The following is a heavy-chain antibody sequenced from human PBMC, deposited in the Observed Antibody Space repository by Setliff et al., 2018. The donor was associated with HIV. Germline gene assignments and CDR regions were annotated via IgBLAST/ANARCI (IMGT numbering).Heavy chain of an antibody. D-gene: IGHD3-16*01. Sequence: SQTLSLTCAISGDSVSRINTAWNWIRQSPSRGLEWLGRTYYRSKWYDDYAVSVKSRITINPDTSKNQFSPQLNSVTPEDTAVYYCARDLGAANAWGQGTLVTVSS. CDR2: TYYRSKWYD. CDR3: ARDLGAANA. CDR1: GDSVSRINTA. J-gene: IGHJ4*02. V-gene: IGHV6-1*01.